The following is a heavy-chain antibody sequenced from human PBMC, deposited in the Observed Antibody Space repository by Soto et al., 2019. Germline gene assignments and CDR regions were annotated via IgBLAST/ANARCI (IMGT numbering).Heavy chain of an antibody. J-gene: IGHJ4*02. CDR3: ARASVGPPGGGSWTMPFDS. Sequence: SETLSLTCSVSGGSVSSYYWSWIRQPAGKGPEWIGRIYTGGSTNYNPSLKSRASMSVDTSKNQFSLRLTSVTAADTAVYYCARASVGPPGGGSWTMPFDSWGRGTLVTVSS. D-gene: IGHD2-15*01. CDR1: GGSVSSYY. CDR2: IYTGGST. V-gene: IGHV4-4*07.